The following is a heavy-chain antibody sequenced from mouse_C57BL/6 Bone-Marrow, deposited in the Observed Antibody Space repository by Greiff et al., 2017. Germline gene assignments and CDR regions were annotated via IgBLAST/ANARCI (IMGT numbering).Heavy chain of an antibody. Sequence: EVQRVESGGGLVKPGGSLKLSCAASGFTFSSYAMSWVRQTPEKRLEWVATISDGGSYTYYPDNVKGRFTSSRDNAKNNLYLQMSHLKYEDTAMYYCARGEYDHREYYFDYWGQGTTLTVSS. CDR1: GFTFSSYA. CDR2: ISDGGSYT. V-gene: IGHV5-4*01. CDR3: ARGEYDHREYYFDY. D-gene: IGHD2-3*01. J-gene: IGHJ2*01.